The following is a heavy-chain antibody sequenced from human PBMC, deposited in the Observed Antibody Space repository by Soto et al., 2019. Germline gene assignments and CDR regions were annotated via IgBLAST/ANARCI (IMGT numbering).Heavy chain of an antibody. CDR1: GGSISSSSYY. V-gene: IGHV4-39*01. J-gene: IGHJ4*02. CDR3: ARPLWIQLFDY. CDR2: IYYSGST. D-gene: IGHD5-18*01. Sequence: QLQLQESGPGLVKPSETLSLTCTVSGGSISSSSYYWGWIRQPPGKGLEWIGSIYYSGSTYYNPPLKSRGTIPEDTPKNQFPLKLSPVTAADTAGYYCARPLWIQLFDYWGQGTLVTVSS.